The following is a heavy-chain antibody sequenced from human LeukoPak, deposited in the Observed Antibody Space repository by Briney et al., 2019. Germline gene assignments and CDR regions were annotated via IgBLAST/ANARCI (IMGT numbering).Heavy chain of an antibody. V-gene: IGHV3-48*01. J-gene: IGHJ4*02. D-gene: IGHD3-22*01. Sequence: GGSLRLSCAASGFTFSSYRMNWVRQAPGKGLEWVSYIGSSSGTIYYADSVKGRFTISRDNAKNSLYLQMNSLRAEDTAVYYCARVLPRVNYYDSSGYIHYFDYWGQGTLVTVSS. CDR2: IGSSSGTI. CDR3: ARVLPRVNYYDSSGYIHYFDY. CDR1: GFTFSSYR.